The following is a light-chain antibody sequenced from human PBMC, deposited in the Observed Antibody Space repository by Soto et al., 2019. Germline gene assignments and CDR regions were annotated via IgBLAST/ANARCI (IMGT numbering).Light chain of an antibody. V-gene: IGLV2-8*01. CDR2: EVI. CDR3: GSFVGGTTLI. CDR1: GSDVGAYNY. Sequence: QSALTQSPSASGIRGQSVTISCSGTGSDVGAYNYLSWYQHHPGKAPKLIIYEVIKRPSGVPDRFSGSKSGTTASLTVSGLQTEDEAVYYCGSFVGGTTLIFGGVTKLTVL. J-gene: IGLJ2*01.